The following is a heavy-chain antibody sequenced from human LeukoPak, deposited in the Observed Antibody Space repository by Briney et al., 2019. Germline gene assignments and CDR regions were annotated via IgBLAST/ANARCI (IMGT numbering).Heavy chain of an antibody. CDR3: ARADYRSGWHIIRLYYYYMDV. CDR1: GYTFTSYY. CDR2: INPSGGST. V-gene: IGHV1-46*01. D-gene: IGHD6-19*01. J-gene: IGHJ6*03. Sequence: ASVKVSCKASGYTFTSYYMHWVRQAPGQGLEWMGIINPSGGSTSYAQKFQGRVTMTRDMSTSTVYMELSSLRSEDTTVYYCARADYRSGWHIIRLYYYYMDVWGKGTTVTVSS.